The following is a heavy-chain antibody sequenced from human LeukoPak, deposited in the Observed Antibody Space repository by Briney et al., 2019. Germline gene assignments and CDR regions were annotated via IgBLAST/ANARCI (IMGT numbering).Heavy chain of an antibody. CDR3: ARVLWFGESYYFDY. CDR2: IYYSGST. D-gene: IGHD3-10*01. Sequence: PSETLSLTCTVSGGSISSYYWSWIRQPPGNGLEWIGYIYYSGSTNYNPSLKSRVTISVDTSKNQFSLKLSSVTAADTAVYYCARVLWFGESYYFDYWGQGTLVTVSS. V-gene: IGHV4-59*08. J-gene: IGHJ4*02. CDR1: GGSISSYY.